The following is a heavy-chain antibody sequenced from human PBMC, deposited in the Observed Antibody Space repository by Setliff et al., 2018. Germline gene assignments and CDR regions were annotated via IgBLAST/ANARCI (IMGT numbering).Heavy chain of an antibody. Sequence: SETLSLTCTVSGGSISSDIWSWIRQPPGKGLEWIGQINTGSTNYNPSLRSRVTISVDMSKNQFSLKLSSVTAADTAVYYCARHPTGFPNWFDVWGQGTLVTVSS. CDR3: ARHPTGFPNWFDV. J-gene: IGHJ5*02. CDR1: GGSISSDI. CDR2: INTGST. D-gene: IGHD3-9*01. V-gene: IGHV4-4*08.